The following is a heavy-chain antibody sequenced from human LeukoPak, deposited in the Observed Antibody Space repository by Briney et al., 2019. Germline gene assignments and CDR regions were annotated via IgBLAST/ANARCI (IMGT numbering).Heavy chain of an antibody. D-gene: IGHD3-3*01. CDR3: AKDYYDFWSGSTTFDY. Sequence: PGRSLRLSCAASGFTFDDYAMHWVRQAPGKGLEWVSGISWNSGSIGYADSVKGRFTISRDNAKNSLYLQMNSLRAEDTALYYCAKDYYDFWSGSTTFDYWGQGTLVTVSS. J-gene: IGHJ4*02. V-gene: IGHV3-9*01. CDR2: ISWNSGSI. CDR1: GFTFDDYA.